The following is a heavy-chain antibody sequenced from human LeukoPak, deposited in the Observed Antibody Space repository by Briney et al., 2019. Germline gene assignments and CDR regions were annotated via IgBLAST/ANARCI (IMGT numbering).Heavy chain of an antibody. V-gene: IGHV7-4-1*02. CDR2: INTNTGNP. CDR3: ARRVGYSYGYGMDV. Sequence: ASVKVSCKASGHTFTNYAMNWVRQAPGQGLEWMGWINTNTGNPTYAQGFTGRFVFSLDTSVTTAYLRISSLKAEDTAVYYCARRVGYSYGYGMDVWGQGTTVTVSS. J-gene: IGHJ6*02. D-gene: IGHD5-18*01. CDR1: GHTFTNYA.